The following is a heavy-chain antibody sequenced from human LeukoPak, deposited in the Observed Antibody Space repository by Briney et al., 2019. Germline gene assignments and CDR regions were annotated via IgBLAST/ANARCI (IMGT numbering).Heavy chain of an antibody. CDR1: GYTFTSYG. CDR2: ISAYNGNT. J-gene: IGHJ4*02. V-gene: IGHV1-18*01. D-gene: IGHD6-19*01. Sequence: GASVKVSCKASGYTFTSYGISWVRQAPGQGLEWMGWISAYNGNTNYTQKLQGRVTMTTDTSTNTAYTELRSLRSDDTAVYYCARDYQVLAVAGDYWGQGTLVTVSS. CDR3: ARDYQVLAVAGDY.